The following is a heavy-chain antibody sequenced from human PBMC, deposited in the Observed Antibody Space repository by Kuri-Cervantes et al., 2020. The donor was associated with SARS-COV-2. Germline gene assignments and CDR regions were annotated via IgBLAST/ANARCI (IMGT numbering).Heavy chain of an antibody. J-gene: IGHJ4*02. Sequence: GESLKISCAASGFTFSSYWMSWVRQAPGKGLEWVANIKQDGSEKYYVDSVKGRFTISRDNAKNMLFLQMNSLRAEDTAVYYCVRDGDHWNFAYWGQGNRVTVSS. CDR2: IKQDGSEK. CDR1: GFTFSSYW. V-gene: IGHV3-7*01. D-gene: IGHD1-1*01. CDR3: VRDGDHWNFAY.